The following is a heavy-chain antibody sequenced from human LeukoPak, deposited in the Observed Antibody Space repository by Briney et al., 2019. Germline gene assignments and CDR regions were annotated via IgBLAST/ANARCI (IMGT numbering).Heavy chain of an antibody. V-gene: IGHV3-53*01. CDR1: GFTVSTNY. D-gene: IGHD1-1*01. Sequence: GGSLRLSCAASGFTVSTNYISWVRQAPGTGLEWVSVFYPAGTTYYADSVKGRFTISRDNSENTLYLQMNSLRAEDTAVYYCARFEYNWNDAYYYGMDVWGQGTTVTVSS. CDR3: ARFEYNWNDAYYYGMDV. CDR2: FYPAGTT. J-gene: IGHJ6*02.